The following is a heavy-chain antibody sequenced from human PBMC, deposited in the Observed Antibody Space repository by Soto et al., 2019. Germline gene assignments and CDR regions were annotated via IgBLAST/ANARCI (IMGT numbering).Heavy chain of an antibody. J-gene: IGHJ6*02. CDR3: ARDPSYDATGHPCGYYYGMEV. CDR1: GFSFNTFG. CDR2: IWFDGINK. D-gene: IGHD3-3*01. Sequence: PGGSLRLSCAVSGFSFNTFGMHWVRQGPGKGLEWVAVIWFDGINKYYADSVKDRFTISRDISKSTLHLQMNSLRAEDTGIYYCARDPSYDATGHPCGYYYGMEVWGQGTRVTFSS. V-gene: IGHV3-33*01.